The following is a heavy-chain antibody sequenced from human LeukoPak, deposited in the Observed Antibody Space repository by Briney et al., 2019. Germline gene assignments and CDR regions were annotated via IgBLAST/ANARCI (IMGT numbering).Heavy chain of an antibody. J-gene: IGHJ4*02. V-gene: IGHV3-49*03. Sequence: GGSLRLSCTASGFTFGDHAMSWFRQAPGRGLEWVSLIRSKAYGGTTEYAASVKGRFTISRDDSKSIAYLQMNSLKTEDTAVYYCARVVGYEGGYPNWGQGTLVTVSS. D-gene: IGHD2-8*02. CDR1: GFTFGDHA. CDR2: IRSKAYGGTT. CDR3: ARVVGYEGGYPN.